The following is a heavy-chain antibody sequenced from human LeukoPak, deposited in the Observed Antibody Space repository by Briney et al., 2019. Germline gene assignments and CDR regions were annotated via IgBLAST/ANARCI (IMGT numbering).Heavy chain of an antibody. CDR3: ARRGGSSGWYAADY. V-gene: IGHV4-39*07. D-gene: IGHD6-19*01. CDR2: IYYSGST. CDR1: GGSISSSSYY. Sequence: SETLSLTCTVSGGSISSSSYYWGWIRQPPGKGLEWIGSIYYSGSTYYNPSLKSRVTISVDTSKNQFSLKLISVTAADTAVYYCARRGGSSGWYAADYWGQGTLVTVSS. J-gene: IGHJ4*02.